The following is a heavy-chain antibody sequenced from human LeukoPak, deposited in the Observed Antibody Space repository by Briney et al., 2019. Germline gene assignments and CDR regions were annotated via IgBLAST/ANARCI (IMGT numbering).Heavy chain of an antibody. CDR1: GGSISSSSYY. D-gene: IGHD3-9*01. Sequence: SETVSLTCTVSGGSISSSSYYWGWIRQPPGKGLEWIGIIYYSGSTYYNPSLKSRVTISVDTSKNQFSLKLSSVTAADTAVYYCARGPGYDILTGYPTGYFDYWGQGTLVTVSS. CDR3: ARGPGYDILTGYPTGYFDY. CDR2: IYYSGST. V-gene: IGHV4-39*07. J-gene: IGHJ4*02.